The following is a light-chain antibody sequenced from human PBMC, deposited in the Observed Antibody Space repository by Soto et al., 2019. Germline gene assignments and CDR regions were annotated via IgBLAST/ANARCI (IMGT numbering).Light chain of an antibody. J-gene: IGLJ2*01. CDR1: KLGDKY. V-gene: IGLV3-1*01. CDR3: QAWDSSTARAV. CDR2: QDS. Sequence: SYELTQPHSVSVSPGQTASITCSGDKLGDKYACWYQQKPGQSPVLVIYQDSKRPSGIPERFSGSNSGNTATLTISGTQAMDEADYYCQAWDSSTARAVFGGGTKLTVL.